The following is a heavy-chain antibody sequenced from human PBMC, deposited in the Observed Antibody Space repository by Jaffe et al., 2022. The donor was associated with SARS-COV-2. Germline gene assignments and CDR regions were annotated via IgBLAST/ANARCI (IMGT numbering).Heavy chain of an antibody. V-gene: IGHV3-21*01. CDR2: ISSSSSYI. J-gene: IGHJ3*02. CDR3: ARDGELFVYYDSIDI. Sequence: EVQLVESGGGLVKPGGSLRLSCAASGFTFSSYSMNWVRQAPGKGLEWVSSISSSSSYIYYADSVKGRFTISRDNAKNSLYLQMNSLRAEDTAVYYCARDGELFVYYDSIDIWGQGTMVTVSS. CDR1: GFTFSSYS. D-gene: IGHD3-22*01.